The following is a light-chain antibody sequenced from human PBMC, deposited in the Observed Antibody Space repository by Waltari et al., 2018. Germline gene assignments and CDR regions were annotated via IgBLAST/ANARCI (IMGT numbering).Light chain of an antibody. CDR2: AFR. Sequence: QSVLTQPPSVSGAPGHSVTISCTGSRSNIGAGYDVHWYQQLPGAAPKLLIYAFRNRPSGVPDRFYGSKSGTSASLAINGLQAEDEAVYYCQSYDSSLSAVFGGRTKVTVL. CDR3: QSYDSSLSAV. V-gene: IGLV1-40*01. J-gene: IGLJ3*02. CDR1: RSNIGAGYD.